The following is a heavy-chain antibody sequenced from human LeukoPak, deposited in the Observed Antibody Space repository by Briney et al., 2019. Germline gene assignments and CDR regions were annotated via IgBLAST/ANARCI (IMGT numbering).Heavy chain of an antibody. D-gene: IGHD3-10*01. CDR2: IYYSGST. J-gene: IGHJ6*03. CDR3: SRARLNYYGSGSYYYYYYIDV. Sequence: SETLSLTCTVSGGSISSYYWSWIRQPPGKGLEWIGYIYYSGSTNYNPSLKSRVTISVDTSKNQFSLKLSSVTAADTAVYYCSRARLNYYGSGSYYYYYYIDVWGKGTTVTVSS. V-gene: IGHV4-59*01. CDR1: GGSISSYY.